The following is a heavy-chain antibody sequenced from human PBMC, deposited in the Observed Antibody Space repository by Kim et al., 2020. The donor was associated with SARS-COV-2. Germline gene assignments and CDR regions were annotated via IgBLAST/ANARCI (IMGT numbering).Heavy chain of an antibody. CDR1: GGSFSGYY. Sequence: SETLSLTCAVYGGSFSGYYWSWIRQPPGKGLEWIGEINHSGSTNYNPSLKSRVTISVDTSKNQFSLKLTSVTAADTAVYYCARRLSNTSGGGSHYCDLWGQGTMVTVSS. CDR3: ARRLSNTSGGGSHYCDL. V-gene: IGHV4-34*01. J-gene: IGHJ4*02. D-gene: IGHD3-10*01. CDR2: INHSGST.